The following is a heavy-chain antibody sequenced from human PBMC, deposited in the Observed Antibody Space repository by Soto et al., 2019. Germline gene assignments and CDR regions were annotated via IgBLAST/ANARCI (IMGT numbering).Heavy chain of an antibody. CDR1: GYTFTSYV. Sequence: QVQLVQSGAEVKKPGASVKVSCKASGYTFTSYVITWVRQAPGQGLEWMGWISAYNGNTNYAQKLQGRVTMNTDTSTSTAYMELRSLRSDATAVYYCARERDSSGWFDYWGQGSLVTVSS. D-gene: IGHD6-19*01. J-gene: IGHJ4*02. V-gene: IGHV1-18*01. CDR3: ARERDSSGWFDY. CDR2: ISAYNGNT.